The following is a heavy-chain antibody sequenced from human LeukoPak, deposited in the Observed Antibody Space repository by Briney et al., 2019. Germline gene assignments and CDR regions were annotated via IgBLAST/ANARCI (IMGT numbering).Heavy chain of an antibody. CDR1: GGSFSGYY. Sequence: SETLSLTCAVYGGSFSGYYWSWIRQPPGKGLEWIGYIYHSGSTYYNPSLKSRVTISVDRSKNQFSLKLSSVTAADTAVYYCARDIVVVPAATRGAFDIWGQGTTVTVSS. CDR3: ARDIVVVPAATRGAFDI. J-gene: IGHJ3*02. D-gene: IGHD2-2*01. V-gene: IGHV4-34*01. CDR2: IYHSGST.